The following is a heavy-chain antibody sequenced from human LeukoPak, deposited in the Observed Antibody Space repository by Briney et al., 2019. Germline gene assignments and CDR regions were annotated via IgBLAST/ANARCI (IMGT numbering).Heavy chain of an antibody. CDR1: GFNFDDHA. D-gene: IGHD2/OR15-2a*01. CDR3: AKSGILQGYYFYYMDV. CDR2: ISWKGDKI. J-gene: IGHJ6*03. Sequence: PGRSLRLSCVASGFNFDDHAMHWVRQVPGKGLEWVSGISWKGDKIGYADSVKGRFTISRDNAKKSLYLQMNSPRPEDTALYYCAKSGILQGYYFYYMDVWGKGTTVTIAS. V-gene: IGHV3-9*01.